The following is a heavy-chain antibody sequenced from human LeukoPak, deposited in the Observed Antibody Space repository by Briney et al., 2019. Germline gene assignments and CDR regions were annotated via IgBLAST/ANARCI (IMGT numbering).Heavy chain of an antibody. V-gene: IGHV3-33*01. D-gene: IGHD6-13*01. CDR3: ARDLIAAAGTSRDYFDY. CDR2: IWYDGSNK. J-gene: IGHJ4*02. CDR1: GFTFSSYG. Sequence: AGGSLRLSSAASGFTFSSYGMHWVRQAPGKGLEWVAVIWYDGSNKYYADSVKGRFTISRDNSKNTLYLQMNSLRAEDTAVYYCARDLIAAAGTSRDYFDYWGQGTLVTVSS.